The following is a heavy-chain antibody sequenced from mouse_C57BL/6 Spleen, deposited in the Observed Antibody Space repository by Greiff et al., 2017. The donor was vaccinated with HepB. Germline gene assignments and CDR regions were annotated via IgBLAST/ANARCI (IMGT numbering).Heavy chain of an antibody. CDR1: GYTFTSYW. CDR3: ARVSRAMDY. D-gene: IGHD6-2*01. J-gene: IGHJ4*01. Sequence: QVQLQQPGAELVRPGSSVKLSCKASGYTFTSYWMHWVKQRPIQGLEWIGNIDPSDSETHYNQKFKDKATLTVDKSSSTAYMQRSSLTSEDSAVYYCARVSRAMDYWGQGTSVTVSS. CDR2: IDPSDSET. V-gene: IGHV1-52*01.